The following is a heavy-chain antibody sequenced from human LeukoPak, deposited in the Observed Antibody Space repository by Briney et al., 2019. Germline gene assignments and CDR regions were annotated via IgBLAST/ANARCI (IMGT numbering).Heavy chain of an antibody. CDR1: GGSISSYY. J-gene: IGHJ6*03. V-gene: IGHV4-59*01. Sequence: PSETLSLTCTVSGGSISSYYWSWIRQPPGKGLEWIGYIYYSGSTNYNPSLKSRVTISVDTSKNQFSLKLSSVTAADTAVYYCASGRSPLSLPPLQWLVLPHYYCYYMDVWGKGTTVTVSS. CDR3: ASGRSPLSLPPLQWLVLPHYYCYYMDV. D-gene: IGHD6-19*01. CDR2: IYYSGST.